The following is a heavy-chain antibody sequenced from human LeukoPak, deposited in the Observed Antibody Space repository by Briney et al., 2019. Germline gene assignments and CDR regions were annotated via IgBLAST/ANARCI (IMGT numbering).Heavy chain of an antibody. Sequence: GGSLRLSCAASGLTFSGQWMNWVRQAPGQGLEWVANIKYDGSEEYYADSVKGRFTISRDNAKNSLYLLMNSLRAEDTAVYYCARNFGRYYPDDYWGQGTLVTVSS. CDR1: GLTFSGQW. J-gene: IGHJ4*02. V-gene: IGHV3-7*01. D-gene: IGHD2-21*01. CDR3: ARNFGRYYPDDY. CDR2: IKYDGSEE.